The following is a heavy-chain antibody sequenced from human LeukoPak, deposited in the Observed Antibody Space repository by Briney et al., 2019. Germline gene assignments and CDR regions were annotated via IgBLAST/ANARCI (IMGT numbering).Heavy chain of an antibody. V-gene: IGHV3-23*01. Sequence: GGSLRLSCAASGFTFSSHAMTWVRQAPGKGLEWVSGISGSDGSTYHADSVVGRFTISRDNSKSTLYLQMNSLRADDTAIYYCARDQYDFWSAYGFDYWGRGTLVTVSS. J-gene: IGHJ4*02. CDR2: ISGSDGST. CDR3: ARDQYDFWSAYGFDY. CDR1: GFTFSSHA. D-gene: IGHD3-3*01.